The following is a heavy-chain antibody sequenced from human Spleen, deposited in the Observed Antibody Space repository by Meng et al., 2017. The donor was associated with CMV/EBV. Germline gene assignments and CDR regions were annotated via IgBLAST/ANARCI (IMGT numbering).Heavy chain of an antibody. CDR2: IRSKGQGGTT. V-gene: IGHV3-49*04. Sequence: GESLKISCTASGFTLGDYAMSWVRQAPGKGLEWLGYIRSKGQGGTTEYAASVKGRFSISRDDSKNAAYLQMNSLKIEDTALYYCRGAGGSYPDPFGIWGQGTMVTVSS. J-gene: IGHJ3*02. CDR1: GFTLGDYA. CDR3: RGAGGSYPDPFGI. D-gene: IGHD1-26*01.